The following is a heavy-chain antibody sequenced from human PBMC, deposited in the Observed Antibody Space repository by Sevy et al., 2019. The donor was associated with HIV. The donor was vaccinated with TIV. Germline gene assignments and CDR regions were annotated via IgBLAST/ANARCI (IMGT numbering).Heavy chain of an antibody. CDR3: ARDSAVVPRALVY. CDR1: GDSISSYF. CDR2: IYYSGSS. D-gene: IGHD2-15*01. J-gene: IGHJ4*02. V-gene: IGHV4-59*01. Sequence: SETLSHTCNVSGDSISSYFWSWFRQPPGKGLEWIGYIYYSGSSEYNPSLRSRVTISIDTSKKYLSMKLTSVTAADTAVYYCARDSAVVPRALVYWGQGTLVTVSS.